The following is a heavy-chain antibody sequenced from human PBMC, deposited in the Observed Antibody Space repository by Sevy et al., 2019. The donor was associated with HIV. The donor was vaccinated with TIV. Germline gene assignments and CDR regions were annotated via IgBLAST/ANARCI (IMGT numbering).Heavy chain of an antibody. CDR3: ANQPLTLISPPDS. Sequence: SETLSLTCTVSGDSISNSRYYWGWIRQPPGKGLEWIGSVYYSGSTYYNPSLKIRVTLSIDTSKNQFLLKVNSLTATDTAVYYCANQPLTLISPPDSWGQGTLVTVSS. V-gene: IGHV4-39*01. CDR2: VYYSGST. D-gene: IGHD2-2*01. J-gene: IGHJ4*02. CDR1: GDSISNSRYY.